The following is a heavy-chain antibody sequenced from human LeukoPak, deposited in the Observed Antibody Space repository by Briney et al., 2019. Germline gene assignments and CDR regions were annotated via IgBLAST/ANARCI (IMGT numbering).Heavy chain of an antibody. D-gene: IGHD3-22*01. CDR3: AREGYYDSSGYSDAGIDY. CDR1: GFTFSSYT. CDR2: ISYDGSTK. V-gene: IGHV3-30*04. J-gene: IGHJ4*02. Sequence: PGGSLRLSCAASGFTFSSYTMHWVRQAPGKGPEWVAVISYDGSTKYYADSMKGRFTISRDNSKNTLYLQMNSLRAEDTAVYYCAREGYYDSSGYSDAGIDYWGQGSLVTVSS.